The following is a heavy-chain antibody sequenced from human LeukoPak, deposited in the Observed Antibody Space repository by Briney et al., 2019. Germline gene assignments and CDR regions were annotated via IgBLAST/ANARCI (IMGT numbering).Heavy chain of an antibody. V-gene: IGHV4-59*01. CDR3: ARDLVDGTGFDY. Sequence: SETLSLTCTVSGGSISSYYWSWIRQPPGKGLEWIGYIYYSGSTNYNPSLKSRVTTSVDTSKNQFSLKLSSVTAADTAVYYCARDLVDGTGFDYWGQGTLVTVSS. CDR2: IYYSGST. D-gene: IGHD6-19*01. CDR1: GGSISSYY. J-gene: IGHJ4*02.